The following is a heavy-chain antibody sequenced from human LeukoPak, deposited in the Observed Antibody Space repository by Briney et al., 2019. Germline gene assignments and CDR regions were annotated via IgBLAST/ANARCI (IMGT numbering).Heavy chain of an antibody. J-gene: IGHJ4*02. V-gene: IGHV4-39*01. CDR3: ARPSWYSGSYSYFDY. CDR1: GGSISSSSYY. Sequence: PSETLSLTCTVSGGSISSSSYYWGWIRQPPGKGLEWIGSIYYSGRTYYNPSLKSRVTISVDTSKTQFSLKLSSVTAADTAVYYCARPSWYSGSYSYFDYWGQGTLVTVSS. CDR2: IYYSGRT. D-gene: IGHD1-26*01.